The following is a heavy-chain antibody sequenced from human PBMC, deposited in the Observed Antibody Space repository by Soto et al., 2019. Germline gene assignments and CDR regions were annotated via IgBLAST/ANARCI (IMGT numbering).Heavy chain of an antibody. CDR2: IKSHTDGGTT. V-gene: IGHV3-15*01. J-gene: IGHJ4*02. CDR1: GLTFTHVW. Sequence: VQLVESGGGLVKSGGSLRLSCAASGLTFTHVWMSWVRQSPGKGLEWVGRIKSHTDGGTTDYGALVKGRFTISRDDSNNTVYMQINSLKTEDTAVYYCATDRFDHWGQGTLVTVSS. CDR3: ATDRFDH.